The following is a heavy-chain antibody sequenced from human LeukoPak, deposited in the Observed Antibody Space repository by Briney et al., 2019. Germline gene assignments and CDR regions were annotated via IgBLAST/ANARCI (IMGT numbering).Heavy chain of an antibody. D-gene: IGHD6-19*01. Sequence: SETLSLTCAVYGGSFSGYYWSWIRQPPGKGLEWIGEINHSGSTNYNPSLKSRVTISVDTSKYQFSLKLSSVTAADTAVYYCGGGWLNLDYWGQGTLVTVSS. J-gene: IGHJ4*02. CDR1: GGSFSGYY. CDR2: INHSGST. CDR3: GGGWLNLDY. V-gene: IGHV4-34*01.